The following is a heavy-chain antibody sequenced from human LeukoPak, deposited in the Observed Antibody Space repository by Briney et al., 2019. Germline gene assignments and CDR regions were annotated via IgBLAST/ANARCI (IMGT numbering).Heavy chain of an antibody. CDR3: ATWYRNRWSPFDY. J-gene: IGHJ4*02. CDR1: GHTLTELS. Sequence: AASVTVSCKVSGHTLTELSMHWVRHAPGKGLEWMGGFHPEDGETIYAQKFQGRVTMTEDTSTDTAYMGLGSLRSDYTAVYYCATWYRNRWSPFDYWGQGTLVTVSS. V-gene: IGHV1-24*01. CDR2: FHPEDGET. D-gene: IGHD6-13*01.